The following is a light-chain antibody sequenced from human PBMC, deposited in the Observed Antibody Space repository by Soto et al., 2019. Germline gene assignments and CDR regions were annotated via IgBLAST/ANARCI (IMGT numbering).Light chain of an antibody. V-gene: IGKV3-20*01. CDR1: QSVSNNY. CDR3: QQYGSSCT. J-gene: IGKJ1*01. Sequence: VLTQSPGTLSLSPGERATLSCRASQSVSNNYLAWYQQKPGQAPRRLIYGASNRATGIPDRCSGSGSGTDFSRTISRLEPEDFAVYYCQQYGSSCTFGQGTKVEIK. CDR2: GAS.